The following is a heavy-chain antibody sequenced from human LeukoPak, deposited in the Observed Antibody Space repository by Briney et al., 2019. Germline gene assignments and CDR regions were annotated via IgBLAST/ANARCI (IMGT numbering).Heavy chain of an antibody. J-gene: IGHJ4*02. CDR1: GGPISSYY. CDR3: ARHRDYSGSYLFDY. Sequence: SETLSLTCTVSGGPISSYYWSWIRQPPGKGLEWIGYIYYSGSTNYNPSLKSRVTISVDTSKNQFSLKLSSVTAADTAVYYCARHRDYSGSYLFDYWGQGTLVTVSS. D-gene: IGHD1-26*01. CDR2: IYYSGST. V-gene: IGHV4-59*08.